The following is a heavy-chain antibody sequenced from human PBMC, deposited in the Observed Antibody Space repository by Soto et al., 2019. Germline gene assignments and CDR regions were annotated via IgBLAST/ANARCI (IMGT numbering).Heavy chain of an antibody. CDR3: ARGTPFFWGWEPFDY. CDR2: ISAYDGNT. D-gene: IGHD1-26*01. CDR1: GYTFTSYG. Sequence: HVQLVQSGAEVKKPGASVKVSCKASGYTFTSYGFSWVRQAPGQGLEWMGWISAYDGNTNYAQKLQGRVTMTTDTFRSTAYMELRSLRFDDTAVYYCARGTPFFWGWEPFDYWGQGTLFTVSS. V-gene: IGHV1-18*01. J-gene: IGHJ4*02.